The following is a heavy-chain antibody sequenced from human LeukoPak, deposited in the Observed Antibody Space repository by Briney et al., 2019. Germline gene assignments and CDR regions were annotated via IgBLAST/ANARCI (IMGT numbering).Heavy chain of an antibody. Sequence: SETLSLTCAVYGGSFSTYYWSWIRQPPGKGLEWIGEINHSGRTNYNPSLKSRVTISVDTSKNQFSLKLSSVTAADTAVYYCARSFYDILTGYFPFAYWGQGTLVTVSS. D-gene: IGHD3-9*01. V-gene: IGHV4-34*01. CDR3: ARSFYDILTGYFPFAY. CDR2: INHSGRT. CDR1: GGSFSTYY. J-gene: IGHJ4*02.